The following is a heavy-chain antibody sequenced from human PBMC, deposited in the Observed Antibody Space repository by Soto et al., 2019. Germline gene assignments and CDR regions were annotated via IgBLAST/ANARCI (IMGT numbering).Heavy chain of an antibody. J-gene: IGHJ6*02. D-gene: IGHD3-3*01. CDR2: IIPIFGTA. CDR1: GGTFSSYA. CDR3: ARLRGDLYYYYGMDV. Sequence: ASVKVSCKASGGTFSSYAISWVRQAPGQGLEWMGGIIPIFGTANYAQKFQGRVTITADESTSTAYMELSSLRSEDTAVYYCARLRGDLYYYYGMDVWGQGTTVTVSS. V-gene: IGHV1-69*13.